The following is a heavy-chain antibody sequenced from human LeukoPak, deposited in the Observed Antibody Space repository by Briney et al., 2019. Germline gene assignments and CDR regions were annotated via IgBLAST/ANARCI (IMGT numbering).Heavy chain of an antibody. D-gene: IGHD2-15*01. CDR3: ARGRPGYCSGGGCYSGLDY. V-gene: IGHV4-34*01. J-gene: IGHJ4*02. CDR1: GGSFSGYY. CDR2: INHSGST. Sequence: SETLSLTCAVYGGSFSGYYWSWIRQPPGKGLEWIGEINHSGSTNYNPSLKSRVTISVDTSKNQFSLKLSSVTAADTAVYYCARGRPGYCSGGGCYSGLDYWGQGTLVTVSS.